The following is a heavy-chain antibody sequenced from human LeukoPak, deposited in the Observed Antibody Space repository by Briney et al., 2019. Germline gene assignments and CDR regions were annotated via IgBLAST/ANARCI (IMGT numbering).Heavy chain of an antibody. Sequence: KPGESLKISCKGSGYSFTNYWIGWVRQMPGKGLEWMGIIYPGDSDTRYSPSFHGQVTISADKSTTTAYLQWSSLEASDTAIYYCARHDRVGITTYWGQGTLVTVSS. CDR3: ARHDRVGITTY. CDR1: GYSFTNYW. V-gene: IGHV5-51*01. J-gene: IGHJ4*02. D-gene: IGHD1-26*01. CDR2: IYPGDSDT.